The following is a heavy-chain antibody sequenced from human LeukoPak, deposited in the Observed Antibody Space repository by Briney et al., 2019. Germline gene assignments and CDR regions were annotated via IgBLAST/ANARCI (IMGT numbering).Heavy chain of an antibody. D-gene: IGHD6-13*01. CDR2: ISKTSRTI. CDR3: ARAPSGDYTSSWYPGSRAYYGMDV. CDR1: GSTFSTFG. Sequence: PGGSLRLSCVASGSTFSTFGMNWVRQAPGMGLEWLSYISKTSRTINYADSVKGRFTISRDNSKNTLFLQMNSLRREDTAVYYCARAPSGDYTSSWYPGSRAYYGMDVWGQGTTVSVPS. V-gene: IGHV3-48*01. J-gene: IGHJ6*02.